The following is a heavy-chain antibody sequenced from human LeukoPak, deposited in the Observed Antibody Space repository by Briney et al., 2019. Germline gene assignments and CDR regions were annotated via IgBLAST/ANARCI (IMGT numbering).Heavy chain of an antibody. D-gene: IGHD7-27*01. CDR1: GGSISSTSYY. V-gene: IGHV4-39*01. CDR2: IYYTGST. J-gene: IGHJ4*02. Sequence: SETLSLTCTVSGGSISSTSYYWGWIRQPPGKGLEWIGSIYYTGSTYYNPSLKSRVTISVDTSKNQFSLKLYSATAADTAVYYCARHPGDRSTPADYWGQGTLVTVSS. CDR3: ARHPGDRSTPADY.